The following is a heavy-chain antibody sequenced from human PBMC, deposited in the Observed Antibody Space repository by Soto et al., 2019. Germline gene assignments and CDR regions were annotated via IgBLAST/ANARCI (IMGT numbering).Heavy chain of an antibody. CDR2: IWYDGSNK. V-gene: IGHV3-33*01. Sequence: QVQLVESGGGVVQPGRSLRLSCAASGFTFSSYGMHWVRQAPGKGLEWVSVIWYDGSNKYYADSVKGRFTISRDNSKNTLYLKMNGLRAEDTAVYYCARDRIAVAGTRFVFWYFDLWGRGTLVTVSS. J-gene: IGHJ2*01. D-gene: IGHD6-19*01. CDR3: ARDRIAVAGTRFVFWYFDL. CDR1: GFTFSSYG.